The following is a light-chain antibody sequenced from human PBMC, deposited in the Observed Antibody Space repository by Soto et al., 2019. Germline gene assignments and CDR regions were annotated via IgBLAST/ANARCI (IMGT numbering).Light chain of an antibody. CDR2: AAS. J-gene: IGKJ1*01. CDR3: QQYSTYTPRT. Sequence: DIHISQATSALSPSLGDTVTITRRASQTVGTFLNWYQQRPGRAPKLLIYAASSLQSGVPSRFSGSGSGTEFTLTISSLQPDDFATYYCQQYSTYTPRTFGQGTKVDIK. CDR1: QTVGTF. V-gene: IGKV1-16*01.